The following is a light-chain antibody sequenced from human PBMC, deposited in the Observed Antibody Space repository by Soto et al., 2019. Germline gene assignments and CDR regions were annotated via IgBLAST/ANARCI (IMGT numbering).Light chain of an antibody. V-gene: IGKV4-1*01. J-gene: IGKJ3*01. CDR3: QQYYSTPFS. CDR1: QSILYSSNSRNY. CDR2: WAS. Sequence: DIVMTQSPDSLAVSLGERATINCKSSQSILYSSNSRNYLAWYQQKSGQPPKLLIYWASTRESGVPDRFSGSGSGTDFTLTISSLQTEDVAVYYCQQYYSTPFSFGPGTKVDFK.